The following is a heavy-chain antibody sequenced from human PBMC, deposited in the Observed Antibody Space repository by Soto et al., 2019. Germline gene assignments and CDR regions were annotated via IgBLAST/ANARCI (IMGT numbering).Heavy chain of an antibody. J-gene: IGHJ3*02. D-gene: IGHD1-1*01. CDR1: GFTFSRFW. CDR3: AGRPDGFDI. Sequence: EVQVGESGGDLVQPGGSRSLSCAASGFTFSRFWMSWARQAPGKWLEWAATIKEDGSKKYYVDSVQGRFSISRDNAKNSLHLQINSMRYEDTAVYYCAGRPDGFDIWGQGTTVTVS. CDR2: IKEDGSKK. V-gene: IGHV3-7*05.